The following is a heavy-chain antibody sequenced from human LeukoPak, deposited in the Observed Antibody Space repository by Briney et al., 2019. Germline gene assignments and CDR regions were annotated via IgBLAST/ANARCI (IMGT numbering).Heavy chain of an antibody. CDR1: GFTFSSYW. D-gene: IGHD6-19*01. Sequence: PGGSLRLSCTASGFTFSSYWMNWVRQAPGKGLEWVANIKQDGSDKHYVDSVKGLFTISRDNAKNSLYLQMNNLRAEDTAVYYCARDIAAGNLFDPWGQGTLVTVSS. CDR3: ARDIAAGNLFDP. CDR2: IKQDGSDK. J-gene: IGHJ5*02. V-gene: IGHV3-7*05.